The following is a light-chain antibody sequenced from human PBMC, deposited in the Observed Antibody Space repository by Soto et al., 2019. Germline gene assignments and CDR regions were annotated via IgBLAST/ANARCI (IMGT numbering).Light chain of an antibody. J-gene: IGKJ1*01. Sequence: EIVLTQSPATLSLSPGERATLSCRASQSVSSYLAWYQQKPGQAPRLLIYDASNRATGIPARFSGSGSGPDFTLTISRLEPEDFAVYYCQQYGSSPLFGQGTKVDIK. V-gene: IGKV3-11*01. CDR1: QSVSSY. CDR3: QQYGSSPL. CDR2: DAS.